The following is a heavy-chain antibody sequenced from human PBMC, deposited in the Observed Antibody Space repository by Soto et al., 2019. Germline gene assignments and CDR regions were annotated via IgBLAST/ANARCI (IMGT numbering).Heavy chain of an antibody. V-gene: IGHV3-30*03. Sequence: QVQLVESGGGVVQPGRSLRLSCAASGFPFTTYGMHWVREGPGKGLEWVAVISYDGSNRYYADSVKGRFTISRDNSKNTLYLQMNDRRPEDRALYYCVGGQYYFDYRGQGTLVTVSS. J-gene: IGHJ4*02. CDR1: GFPFTTYG. CDR2: ISYDGSNR. CDR3: VGGQYYFDY. D-gene: IGHD3-10*01.